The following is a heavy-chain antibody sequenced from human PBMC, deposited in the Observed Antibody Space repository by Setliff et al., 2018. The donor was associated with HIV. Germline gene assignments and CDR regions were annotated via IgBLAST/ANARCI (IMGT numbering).Heavy chain of an antibody. CDR2: IYHSGST. D-gene: IGHD1-26*01. V-gene: IGHV4-38-2*01. CDR1: GYSISSGYY. J-gene: IGHJ3*02. CDR3: ARLGYSGSLVGAFDI. Sequence: SETLSLTCAVSGYSISSGYYWGWIRQPPGKGLEWIGSIYHSGSTYDSPSLKSRVTISVDTSKNQFSLKLSSVTAADTAVYYCARLGYSGSLVGAFDIWGQGTMVTVSS.